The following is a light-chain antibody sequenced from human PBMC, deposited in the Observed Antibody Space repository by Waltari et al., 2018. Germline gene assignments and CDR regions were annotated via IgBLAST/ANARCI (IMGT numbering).Light chain of an antibody. J-gene: IGKJ4*01. CDR3: MQHSFWPLT. V-gene: IGKV2-30*02. CDR1: QGLVPHDGNTF. Sequence: DVVLTQSPLSLPVTLGQPASISCTSSQGLVPHDGNTFLNWFQQRPGQTPRRLIYKMSNRAPGIPDRLSGSGSGTDFTLKISRVEAEDVGVYYCMQHSFWPLTFGGGTKVEIK. CDR2: KMS.